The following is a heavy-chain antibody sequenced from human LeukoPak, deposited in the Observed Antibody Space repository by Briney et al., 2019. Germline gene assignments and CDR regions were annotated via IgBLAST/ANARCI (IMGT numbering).Heavy chain of an antibody. CDR2: ISAYNGNT. CDR1: GYTFTSYG. D-gene: IGHD3-3*01. Sequence: GASVKVSCKASGYTFTSYGISWVRQAPGQGLEWMGWISAYNGNTNYAQKLQGRVTMTTDTSTSTAYMELRSLRSDDTAVYYCARVRGNFWSGQREVGFDPWGQGTLVTVSS. CDR3: ARVRGNFWSGQREVGFDP. V-gene: IGHV1-18*01. J-gene: IGHJ5*02.